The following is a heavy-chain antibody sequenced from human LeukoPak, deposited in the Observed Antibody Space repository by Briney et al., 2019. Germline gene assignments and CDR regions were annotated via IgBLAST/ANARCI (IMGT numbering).Heavy chain of an antibody. CDR1: GGSFSGYY. J-gene: IGHJ4*02. V-gene: IGHV4-34*01. Sequence: PSETLSLTCAVYGGSFSGYYRSWIRQPPGKGLEWIGEINHSGSTNYNPSLKSRVTISVDTSKNQFSLKLSSVTAADTAVYYCARAVVRAPFDYWGQGTLVTVSS. CDR2: INHSGST. D-gene: IGHD3-22*01. CDR3: ARAVVRAPFDY.